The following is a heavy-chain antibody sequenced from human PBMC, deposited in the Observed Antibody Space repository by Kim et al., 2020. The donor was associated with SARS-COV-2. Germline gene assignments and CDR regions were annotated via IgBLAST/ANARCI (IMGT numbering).Heavy chain of an antibody. Sequence: TASHKIQVTISVDTSKNQFALNLSSVTAADTAVYYCARRSHPLIGVGFDIWGQGTMVTVSS. D-gene: IGHD3-10*01. J-gene: IGHJ3*02. V-gene: IGHV4-59*08. CDR3: ARRSHPLIGVGFDI.